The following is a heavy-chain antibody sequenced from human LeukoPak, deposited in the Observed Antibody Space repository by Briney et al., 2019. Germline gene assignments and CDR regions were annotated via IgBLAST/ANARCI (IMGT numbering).Heavy chain of an antibody. D-gene: IGHD6-6*01. CDR2: IRYDGSNK. J-gene: IGHJ4*02. Sequence: GGSLRLSCAASGFTFSSYGMHWVRQAPGKGLEWVAFIRYDGSNKYYADSVKGRFTISRDNSKNTLYLQMNSLRAEDTAVYYCAKDEIRIAARPRAGFGYWGQGTLVTVSS. CDR3: AKDEIRIAARPRAGFGY. V-gene: IGHV3-30*02. CDR1: GFTFSSYG.